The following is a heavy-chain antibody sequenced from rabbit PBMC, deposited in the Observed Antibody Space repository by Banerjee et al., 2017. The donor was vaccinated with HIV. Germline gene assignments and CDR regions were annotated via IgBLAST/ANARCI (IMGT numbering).Heavy chain of an antibody. CDR2: IYAGSSGST. D-gene: IGHD4-1*01. Sequence: QSLEESGGDLVKPGASLTLTCTASGFSFSSSYYMCWVRQAPGKGLEWIACIYAGSSGSTYYASWAKGRFTISKTSSTTVTLQMTSLTAADTATYFCARDSDSDWGYNFNLWGPGTLVTVS. V-gene: IGHV1S40*01. CDR3: ARDSDSDWGYNFNL. CDR1: GFSFSSSYY. J-gene: IGHJ4*01.